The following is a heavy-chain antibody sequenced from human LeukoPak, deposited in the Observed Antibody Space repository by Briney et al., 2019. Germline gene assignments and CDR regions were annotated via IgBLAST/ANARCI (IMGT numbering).Heavy chain of an antibody. V-gene: IGHV7-4-1*02. CDR2: INTNTGNP. D-gene: IGHD6-13*01. J-gene: IGHJ6*02. Sequence: ASVKVSCKASGYTFTSYAMNWARQAPGQGLEWMGWINTNTGNPTYAQGFTGRFVFSLDTSVSTAYLQISSLKAEDTAVYYCARTYSSSWLRLYYYYGMDVWGQGTTVTVSS. CDR1: GYTFTSYA. CDR3: ARTYSSSWLRLYYYYGMDV.